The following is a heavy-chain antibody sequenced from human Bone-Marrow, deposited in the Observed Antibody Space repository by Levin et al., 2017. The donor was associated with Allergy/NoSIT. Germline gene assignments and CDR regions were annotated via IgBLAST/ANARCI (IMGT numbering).Heavy chain of an antibody. D-gene: IGHD5-12*01. V-gene: IGHV4-59*01. CDR1: GGSISSYY. Sequence: SQTLSLTCTVSGGSISSYYWSWIRQPPGKGLEWIGYVYDSGSTNYNPSLKSRVNILAETSKNQFSLKLNTVTAADSAVYYCARFQIVATIIHIFDYWGQGALVTVSS. J-gene: IGHJ4*02. CDR3: ARFQIVATIIHIFDY. CDR2: VYDSGST.